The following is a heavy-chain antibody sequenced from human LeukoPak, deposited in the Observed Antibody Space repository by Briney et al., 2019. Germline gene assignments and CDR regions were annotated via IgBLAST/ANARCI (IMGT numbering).Heavy chain of an antibody. Sequence: SETLSLTCAVYGGSFSGYYWSWIRQPPGKGLEWIGYIYYSGSTNYNPSLKSRVTISVDTSKNQFSLKLSSVTAADTAVYYCAREIFPVVTPGAFDIWGQGTMVTVSS. CDR3: AREIFPVVTPGAFDI. V-gene: IGHV4-59*01. J-gene: IGHJ3*02. CDR2: IYYSGST. D-gene: IGHD4-23*01. CDR1: GGSFSGYY.